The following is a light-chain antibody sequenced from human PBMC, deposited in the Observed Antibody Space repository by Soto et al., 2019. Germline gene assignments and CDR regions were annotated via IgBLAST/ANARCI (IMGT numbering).Light chain of an antibody. J-gene: IGKJ4*01. CDR1: QSVTSN. CDR2: GVS. CDR3: QQYSQWPLT. V-gene: IGKV3-15*01. Sequence: EIAMTQSQATLPVSPGERATLSCSASQSVTSNLAWYQQKPGQAPRLLMYGVSTRATGIPARFGGSGSATEFTLTISSLQSEDFAVYYCQQYSQWPLTFGGGTKVEIK.